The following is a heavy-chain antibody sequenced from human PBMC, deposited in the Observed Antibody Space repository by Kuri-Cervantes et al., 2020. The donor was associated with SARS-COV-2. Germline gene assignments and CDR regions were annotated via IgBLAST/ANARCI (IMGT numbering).Heavy chain of an antibody. J-gene: IGHJ4*02. CDR1: GFSLNTSGMC. CDR2: IDWDDDK. D-gene: IGHD4-11*01. CDR3: ARIQATTVIADY. V-gene: IGHV2-70*11. Sequence: SGPTLVKPTQTLTLTCTFSGFSLNTSGMCVGWIRQPPGKALEWLARIDWDDDKYYSTSLKTRLTISKDTSKDQVVLTMTNMDPVDTATYYCARIQATTVIADYWGQGTLVTDSS.